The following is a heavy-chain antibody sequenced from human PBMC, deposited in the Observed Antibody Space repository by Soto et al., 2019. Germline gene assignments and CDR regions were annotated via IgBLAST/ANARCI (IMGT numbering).Heavy chain of an antibody. Sequence: GGSLRLSCAASGFSFSNFVMNWVRQAPGRGLEWVSAISGSGGSTCYADSVKGRFTTSRDNSKSTLYLQMNSLRAEDTAVYYCPNGYCSTTSCTFDFWGQGTLVPVSS. CDR3: PNGYCSTTSCTFDF. CDR1: GFSFSNFV. CDR2: ISGSGGST. J-gene: IGHJ4*02. D-gene: IGHD2-2*01. V-gene: IGHV3-23*01.